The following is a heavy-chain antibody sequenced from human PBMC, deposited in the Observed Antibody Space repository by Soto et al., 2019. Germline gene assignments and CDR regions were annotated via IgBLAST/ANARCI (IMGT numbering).Heavy chain of an antibody. CDR3: ARLILGATDAFDI. V-gene: IGHV5-51*01. CDR2: IYPGDSDT. CDR1: GYSFTSYW. D-gene: IGHD1-26*01. Sequence: LGESLKISCKGSGYSFTSYWIGWVRQMPGKGLEWMGIIYPGDSDTKYSPSFQGQVTISADKSISTAYLQWSSLKASDTAMYYCARLILGATDAFDIWGQGTMVTVSS. J-gene: IGHJ3*02.